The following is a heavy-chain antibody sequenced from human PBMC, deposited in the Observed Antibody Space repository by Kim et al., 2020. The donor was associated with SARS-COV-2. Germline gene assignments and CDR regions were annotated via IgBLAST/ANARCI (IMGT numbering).Heavy chain of an antibody. CDR3: ARDVGSYDSSGYRLYYFDY. CDR2: IYTSGST. V-gene: IGHV4-61*02. Sequence: SETLSLTCTVSGGSISSGSYYWSWIRQPAGKGLEWIGRIYTSGSTNYNPSLKSRVTISVDTSKNQFSLKLSSVTAADTAVYYCARDVGSYDSSGYRLYYFDYWGQGTLVTVSS. J-gene: IGHJ4*02. CDR1: GGSISSGSYY. D-gene: IGHD3-22*01.